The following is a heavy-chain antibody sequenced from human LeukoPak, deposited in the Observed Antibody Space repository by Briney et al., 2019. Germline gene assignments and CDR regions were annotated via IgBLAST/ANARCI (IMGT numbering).Heavy chain of an antibody. CDR2: IYSVGST. D-gene: IGHD2-15*01. J-gene: IGHJ4*02. CDR1: GFTVSSNY. V-gene: IGHV3-53*01. CDR3: ARDGSGYCSGGSCYAWGYFDY. Sequence: GGSLRLSCAASGFTVSSNYMSWVRQAPGKGLEWVSVIYSVGSTYYADSVKGRFTISRDNSKNTLYLQMNSLRAEDTAVYYCARDGSGYCSGGSCYAWGYFDYWGQGTLVTVSS.